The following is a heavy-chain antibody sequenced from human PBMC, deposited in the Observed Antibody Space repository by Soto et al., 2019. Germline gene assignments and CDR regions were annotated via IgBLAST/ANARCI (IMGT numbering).Heavy chain of an antibody. D-gene: IGHD1-26*01. CDR3: ARDNRELLSFDY. CDR1: GGTFSSYA. Sequence: SVKVSCKASGGTFSSYAISWVRQAPGQGLEWMGGIIPIFGTANYAQKFQGRVTITADESTSTAYMELSSLRPEDTAVYYCARDNRELLSFDYWGQGTLVTVSS. CDR2: IIPIFGTA. J-gene: IGHJ4*02. V-gene: IGHV1-69*13.